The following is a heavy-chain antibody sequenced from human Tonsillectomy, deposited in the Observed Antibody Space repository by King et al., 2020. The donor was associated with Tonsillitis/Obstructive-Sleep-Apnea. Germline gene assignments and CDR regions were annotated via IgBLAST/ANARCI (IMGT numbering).Heavy chain of an antibody. V-gene: IGHV3-53*01. Sequence: QLVQSGGGLIQPGGSLTLSCSASGFTGSSHYMTWVRQAPGKGLAWVSFCNSVGITNDTDTGKDRFTIFSDNSKNTLYLQMNSLRVEDTAVYYCAQGRYYDSSGFPDYWGQGARVTVSS. CDR2: CNSVGIT. J-gene: IGHJ4*02. CDR1: GFTGSSHY. D-gene: IGHD3-22*01. CDR3: AQGRYYDSSGFPDY.